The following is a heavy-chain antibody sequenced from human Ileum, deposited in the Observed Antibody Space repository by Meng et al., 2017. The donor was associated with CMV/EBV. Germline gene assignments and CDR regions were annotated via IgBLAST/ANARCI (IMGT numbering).Heavy chain of an antibody. CDR3: ATYQGYYAH. V-gene: IGHV3-30*07. D-gene: IGHD2/OR15-2a*01. J-gene: IGHJ4*02. Sequence: RLSCAASGFSFTSYAMHWVRQAPGKGLEWVAIISYDGSSKNYEDSVKGRFTISRDNSGDTLDLQMNSLRAEDTAVYYCATYQGYYAHWGQGTLVTVSS. CDR1: GFSFTSYA. CDR2: ISYDGSSK.